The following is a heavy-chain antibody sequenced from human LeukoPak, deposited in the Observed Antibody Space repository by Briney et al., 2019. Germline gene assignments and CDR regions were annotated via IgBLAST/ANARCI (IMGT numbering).Heavy chain of an antibody. CDR1: GFTFSSYS. J-gene: IGHJ6*03. Sequence: PGGSLRLSCAASGFTFSSYSMNWGRQAPGKGLEWVSSISSSSSYIYYADSVKGRFTISRDNPKNSLYLQMNSLRAQDTAVYCCAKTGFQWGDYFYYMDVWRKGTTVTVSS. CDR3: AKTGFQWGDYFYYMDV. D-gene: IGHD1-14*01. CDR2: ISSSSSYI. V-gene: IGHV3-21*01.